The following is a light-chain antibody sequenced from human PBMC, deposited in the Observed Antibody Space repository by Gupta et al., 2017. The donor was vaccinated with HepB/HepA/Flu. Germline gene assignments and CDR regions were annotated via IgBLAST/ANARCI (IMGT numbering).Light chain of an antibody. V-gene: IGLV2-11*01. CDR2: GIS. CDR3: YSYAGRDMYV. Sequence: QSALTQPPSVSGSPGQSVTISCTGTSSDVGGHNYVSWYLQHPGKATKVIFNGISMRPSGVPDHFSGSKSGNTASLTISGRQGEDEADYYCYSYAGRDMYVFGTGTKFTVL. CDR1: SSDVGGHNY. J-gene: IGLJ1*01.